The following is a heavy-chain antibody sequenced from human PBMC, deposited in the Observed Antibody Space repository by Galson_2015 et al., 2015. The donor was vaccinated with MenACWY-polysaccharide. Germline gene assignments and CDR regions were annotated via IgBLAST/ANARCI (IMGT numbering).Heavy chain of an antibody. Sequence: SLRLSCAASGFTFSSFWMSWVRQAPGKGLEWVAIIKQDGSEKYYVDSVKGRFSISRDNAKNSLYLQMNSLRSEDTAVYYCARDPLDSSGYTRGSVFDLWGRHPCHCLL. V-gene: IGHV3-7*01. CDR3: ARDPLDSSGYTRGSVFDL. J-gene: IGHJ2*01. CDR1: GFTFSSFW. CDR2: IKQDGSEK. D-gene: IGHD3-22*01.